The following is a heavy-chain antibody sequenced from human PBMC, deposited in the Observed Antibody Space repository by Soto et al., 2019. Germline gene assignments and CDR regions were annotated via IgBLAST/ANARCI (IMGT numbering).Heavy chain of an antibody. CDR2: IFSNDEI. V-gene: IGHV2-26*01. D-gene: IGHD6-19*01. CDR3: ARIRYGSGWPFDY. CDR1: GFSLSNARMG. J-gene: IGHJ4*02. Sequence: QVTLKESGPVLVKPTETLTLTCTVSGFSLSNARMGVSWIRQPPGKALEWLAHIFSNDEISYSSSLKSRLTNSKDTSKSQVAITMTNMDPVDTATYYCARIRYGSGWPFDYWGQGTLVPVSS.